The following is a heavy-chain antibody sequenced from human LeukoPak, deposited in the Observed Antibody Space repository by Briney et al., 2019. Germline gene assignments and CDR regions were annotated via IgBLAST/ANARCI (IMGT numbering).Heavy chain of an antibody. CDR3: ARFSGYDGLWFDP. CDR2: IYYSGST. Sequence: SETLSLTCTVSGGSISSYYWSWIRQPPGKGLEWIGYIYYSGSTNYNPSLKSRVPISVDTSKNQFSLKLSSVTAADTAVYYCARFSGYDGLWFDPWGQGTLVTVSS. CDR1: GGSISSYY. D-gene: IGHD5-12*01. V-gene: IGHV4-59*01. J-gene: IGHJ5*02.